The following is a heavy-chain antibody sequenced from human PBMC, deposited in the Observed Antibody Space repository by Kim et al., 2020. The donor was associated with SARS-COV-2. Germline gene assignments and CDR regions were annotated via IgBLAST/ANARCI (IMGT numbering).Heavy chain of an antibody. Sequence: GGSLRLSCAASGFTFSNYGMHWVRQAPGKGLEWVAVIWYDGSNKNYADSVKGRFTISRDNSKNTLYLQMNNLRAEDTALYYCATRWTLGYWGQGTLVTVSS. CDR1: GFTFSNYG. V-gene: IGHV3-33*01. J-gene: IGHJ4*02. CDR3: ATRWTLGY. CDR2: IWYDGSNK. D-gene: IGHD2-15*01.